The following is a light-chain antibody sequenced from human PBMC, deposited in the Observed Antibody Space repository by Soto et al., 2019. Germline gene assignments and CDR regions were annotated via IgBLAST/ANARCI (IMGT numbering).Light chain of an antibody. CDR2: VNI. V-gene: IGLV1-40*01. CDR1: SSNIGAGYD. CDR3: QSYDSSLRVL. Sequence: QSVLTQPPSVSGAPGQRVTISCTGDSSNIGAGYDVHWYQQLPGTAPKLLIYVNINRPSGVPDRFSASRSDSSASLAITGLQAEDEADYYWQSYDSSLRVLFGGGTKVTVL. J-gene: IGLJ2*01.